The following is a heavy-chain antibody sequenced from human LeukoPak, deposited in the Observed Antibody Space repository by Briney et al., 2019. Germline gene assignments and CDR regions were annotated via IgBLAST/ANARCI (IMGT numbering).Heavy chain of an antibody. CDR2: MTGPTDTT. J-gene: IGHJ4*02. V-gene: IGHV3-23*01. Sequence: GGSLRLSCAASGFNFNNYAMSWVRQTPGKGLEWLSAMTGPTDTTYYAESVKGRFTISRDYSKSMVYLQMNSLRADDTAVYCCAKGAEIDHWGQGTLVTVSS. CDR1: GFNFNNYA. CDR3: AKGAEIDH.